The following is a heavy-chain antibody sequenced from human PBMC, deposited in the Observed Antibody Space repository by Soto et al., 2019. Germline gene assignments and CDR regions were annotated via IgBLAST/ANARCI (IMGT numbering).Heavy chain of an antibody. CDR1: GDTFTTNS. Sequence: QVQLVQSGAEVKKPGSSVKVSCKASGDTFTTNSLNWVRQAPGQGLEWMGGIIPVVGTTKYAQKYRDRVTITGDKSTSTAYMELSSLRSDDTAVYYCARGLLYATTYFDYWGQGTPVTVSS. D-gene: IGHD2-8*01. J-gene: IGHJ4*02. CDR2: IIPVVGTT. V-gene: IGHV1-69*06. CDR3: ARGLLYATTYFDY.